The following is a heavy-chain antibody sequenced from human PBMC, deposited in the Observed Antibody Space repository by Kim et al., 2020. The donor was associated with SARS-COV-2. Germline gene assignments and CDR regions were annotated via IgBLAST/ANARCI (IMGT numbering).Heavy chain of an antibody. CDR3: VTFGDMYY. D-gene: IGHD3-16*01. Sequence: ASVKVSCKPFGYSFTRHAIHWVRQAPGQRPEWLGYITTGDCDTQYSQILQGRVTMTSDTSASTAYMDLSCLGPGDTGVYYCVTFGDMYYWGHGTLVSVSS. CDR1: GYSFTRHA. CDR2: ITTGDCDT. V-gene: IGHV1-3*04. J-gene: IGHJ4*01.